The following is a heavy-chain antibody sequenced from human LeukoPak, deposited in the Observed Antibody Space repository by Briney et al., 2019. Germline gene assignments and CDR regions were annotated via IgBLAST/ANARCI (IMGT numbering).Heavy chain of an antibody. CDR1: GGSFSGCY. V-gene: IGHV4-34*01. J-gene: IGHJ4*02. CDR2: INRSGST. CDR3: ARGRYDYIWGSYRPFDY. Sequence: SETLSLTCAVYGGSFSGCYWSWIRQPPGKGLEWIGEINRSGSTNYNPSLKSRVTISVDTSKNQFSLKLSSVTAADTAVYYCARGRYDYIWGSYRPFDYWGQGTLVTVSS. D-gene: IGHD3-16*02.